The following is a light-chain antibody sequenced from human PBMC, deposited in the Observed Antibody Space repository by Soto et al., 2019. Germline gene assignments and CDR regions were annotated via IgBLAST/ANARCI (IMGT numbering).Light chain of an antibody. Sequence: DIQMAQSPSSLFASVGDRVTITCRASQSVTTYLNWYXQKPGKXXKXLISAASSLQSGVPSRFSGSGSGTDFTITISSLQPEDFATYYCQQSDSAPHTFGQGTRLEIK. CDR2: AAS. V-gene: IGKV1-39*01. J-gene: IGKJ5*01. CDR3: QQSDSAPHT. CDR1: QSVTTY.